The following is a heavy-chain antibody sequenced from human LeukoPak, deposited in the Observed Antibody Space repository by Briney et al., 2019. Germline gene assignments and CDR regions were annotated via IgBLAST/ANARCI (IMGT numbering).Heavy chain of an antibody. J-gene: IGHJ3*02. CDR3: AKETIYCSGGSCYHDAFDI. V-gene: IGHV3-9*03. CDR1: GFTFSSYA. Sequence: GGSLRLSCAASGFTFSSYAMSWVRQAPGKGLEWVSGISWNSVSIDYADSVKGRFTISRDNAKNSLYLQMNSLRPEDMALYYCAKETIYCSGGSCYHDAFDIWGQGTMVTVSS. CDR2: ISWNSVSI. D-gene: IGHD2-15*01.